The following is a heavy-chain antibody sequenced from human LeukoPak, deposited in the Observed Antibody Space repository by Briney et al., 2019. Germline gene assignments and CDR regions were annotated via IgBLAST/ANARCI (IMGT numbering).Heavy chain of an antibody. V-gene: IGHV3-23*01. CDR1: GFTFDDYG. CDR3: AKRRSRNTGPFDY. Sequence: GGSLRLSCAASGFTFDDYGMSWVRQAPGKGLECVSGISGSNTYYAESVKGRFTISRDDSNNMLYLQMNSLRAEDTAVYCCAKRRSRNTGPFDYWGQGTLVTVSP. J-gene: IGHJ4*02. CDR2: ISGSNT. D-gene: IGHD5-18*01.